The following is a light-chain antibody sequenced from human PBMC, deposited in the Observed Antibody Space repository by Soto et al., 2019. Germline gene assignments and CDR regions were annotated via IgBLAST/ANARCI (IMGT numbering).Light chain of an antibody. Sequence: DIQMTQSPSSVSASVGDRFTISCRASQDIGNFLAWYQQTPGKAPRLLIHGASSLSREIPSRFSGGGTGTHFTLTLSGLQPEDLATYFCLQTSTCPRTFGQGTKV. V-gene: IGKV1-12*01. CDR1: QDIGNF. CDR2: GAS. CDR3: LQTSTCPRT. J-gene: IGKJ1*01.